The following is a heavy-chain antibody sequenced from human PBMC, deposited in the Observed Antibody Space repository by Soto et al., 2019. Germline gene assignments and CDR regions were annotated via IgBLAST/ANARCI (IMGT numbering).Heavy chain of an antibody. CDR2: INHSGST. CDR3: ARDKGYCSGGSCKYYFDY. Sequence: SETLSLTCAVYGGSFSGYYWSWIRQPPGKGLEWIGEINHSGSTNYNPSLKSRVTISVDTSKNQFSLKLSSVTAADTAVYYCARDKGYCSGGSCKYYFDYWGQGTLVTVSS. V-gene: IGHV4-34*01. CDR1: GGSFSGYY. J-gene: IGHJ4*02. D-gene: IGHD2-15*01.